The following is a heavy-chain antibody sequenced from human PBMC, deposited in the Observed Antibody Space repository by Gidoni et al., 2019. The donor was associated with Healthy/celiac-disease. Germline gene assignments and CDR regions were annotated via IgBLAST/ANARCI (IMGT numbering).Heavy chain of an antibody. V-gene: IGHV3-33*01. D-gene: IGHD3-3*01. CDR3: AREYSDFWSGYDIGGYYYYYGMDV. Sequence: QVQLVESGGGVVQPGRSLRLSCAASGFPFSSYGMNWVRQAPGKGLEWVAVIWYYGSNKYYADSVKGRFTISRDNSKNTLYLQMNSLRAEDTAVYYCAREYSDFWSGYDIGGYYYYYGMDVWGQGTTVTVSS. CDR1: GFPFSSYG. CDR2: IWYYGSNK. J-gene: IGHJ6*02.